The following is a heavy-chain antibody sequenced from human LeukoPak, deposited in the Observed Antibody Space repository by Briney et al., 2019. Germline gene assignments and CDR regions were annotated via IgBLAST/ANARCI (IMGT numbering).Heavy chain of an antibody. CDR3: AKDLHDFWSGYYFDC. CDR1: GFTFTSYA. D-gene: IGHD3-3*01. Sequence: GGSLRLSCAASGFTFTSYAMTWVRQAPGKGLEWVSLITGSGDSTYSADSVKGRFTISRDNSKNTLYLQMSSLRPEDTAVYYCAKDLHDFWSGYYFDCWGQGTLVTVSS. CDR2: ITGSGDST. V-gene: IGHV3-23*01. J-gene: IGHJ4*02.